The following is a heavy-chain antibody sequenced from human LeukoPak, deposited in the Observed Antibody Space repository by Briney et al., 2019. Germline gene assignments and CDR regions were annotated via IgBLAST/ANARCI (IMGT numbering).Heavy chain of an antibody. Sequence: ASVKVSCKASGYTFTNYYIHWVRQAPGQGLEWMGIINPSGGSTSYAQKFQGRVTMTRDTSTSTVYMELSSLRSEDTAVYYCARGYCSGGSCQSLNWFDPWGQGTLVTVSS. J-gene: IGHJ5*02. V-gene: IGHV1-46*01. D-gene: IGHD2-15*01. CDR3: ARGYCSGGSCQSLNWFDP. CDR1: GYTFTNYY. CDR2: INPSGGST.